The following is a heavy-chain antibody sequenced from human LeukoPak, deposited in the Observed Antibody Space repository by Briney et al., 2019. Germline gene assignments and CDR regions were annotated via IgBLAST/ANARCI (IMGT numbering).Heavy chain of an antibody. D-gene: IGHD1/OR15-1a*01. CDR2: INNDGSIT. Sequence: PGGSLRLSCAASEFTISRYWMHWVRQAPGKGLVWVSNINNDGSITTHADSVKGRFTISRDNVKNTLFLQMNSLGAEDTALYYCARGWNTTPRSGFDIWGLGTMVTVSS. CDR3: ARGWNTTPRSGFDI. J-gene: IGHJ3*02. V-gene: IGHV3-74*01. CDR1: EFTISRYW.